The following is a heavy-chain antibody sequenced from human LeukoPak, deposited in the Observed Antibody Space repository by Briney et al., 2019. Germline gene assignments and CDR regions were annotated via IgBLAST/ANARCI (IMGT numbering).Heavy chain of an antibody. J-gene: IGHJ6*03. V-gene: IGHV4-59*11. CDR3: ARVYSYYYYMDV. D-gene: IGHD2-21*01. Sequence: SETLSLTCTVSGGSISSHYWSWIRQPPGKGLEWIGYIYYSGNTNYNPSLKSRVTISVDTSKNQFSLKLSSVTAADTAVYYCARVYSYYYYMDVWGKGTTVTVSS. CDR1: GGSISSHY. CDR2: IYYSGNT.